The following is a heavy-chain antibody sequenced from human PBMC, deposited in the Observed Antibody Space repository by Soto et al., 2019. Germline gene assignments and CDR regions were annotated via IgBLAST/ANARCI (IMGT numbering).Heavy chain of an antibody. CDR2: INPSGGST. D-gene: IGHD6-13*01. CDR1: GDTFTSYY. V-gene: IGHV1-46*03. CDR3: AREGRIAAAGTGPYFDY. J-gene: IGHJ4*02. Sequence: GASVEASCEASGDTFTSYYMHWVRQAPGQGLEWMGIINPSGGSTSYAQKFQGRVTMTRDTSTSTVYMELSSLRSEDTAVYYCAREGRIAAAGTGPYFDYWGQGTLVTVSS.